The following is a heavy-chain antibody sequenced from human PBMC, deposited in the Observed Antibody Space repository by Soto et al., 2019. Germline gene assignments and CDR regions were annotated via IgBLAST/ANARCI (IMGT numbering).Heavy chain of an antibody. CDR2: TYYRSKWYN. D-gene: IGHD3-3*01. CDR1: GDSVSSSSAA. V-gene: IGHV6-1*01. J-gene: IGHJ6*02. Sequence: PSQTLSLTCAISGDSVSSSSAAWNWIRQSPSRGLEWLGRTYYRSKWYNDYAVSVKSRITINPDTSKNQFSLQLNSVTPEDTAVYYCAKETYEQDDFWSGYPYYYGMDVWGQGTTVTVSS. CDR3: AKETYEQDDFWSGYPYYYGMDV.